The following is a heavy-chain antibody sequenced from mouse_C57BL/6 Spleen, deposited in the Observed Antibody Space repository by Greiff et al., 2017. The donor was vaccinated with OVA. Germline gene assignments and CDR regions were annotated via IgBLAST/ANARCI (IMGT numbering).Heavy chain of an antibody. CDR3: ARSLADSAWFAY. CDR1: GYTFTSYW. J-gene: IGHJ3*01. CDR2: IHPSGSYT. Sequence: QVQLQQPGAELVMPGASVKLSCKASGYTFTSYWMHWVKQRPGQGLEWIGMIHPSGSYTNYNEKFKSKATLTVDKSSSTAYMQLSSLTSEDSAVYYCARSLADSAWFAYWGQGTLVTVSA. D-gene: IGHD2-4*01. V-gene: IGHV1-69*01.